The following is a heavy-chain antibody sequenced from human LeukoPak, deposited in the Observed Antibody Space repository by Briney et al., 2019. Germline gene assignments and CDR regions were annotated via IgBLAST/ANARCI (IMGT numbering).Heavy chain of an antibody. V-gene: IGHV3-30*18. Sequence: GRSLRLSSAASGFTFSNYDMHWVRQAPGKGLEWVAVISYDGTNKYYADSVKGRFTISRDNSKSTLYLQMNSLRAEDTAVYYCAKENDFVYWGQGTLVTVSS. D-gene: IGHD3-3*01. CDR1: GFTFSNYD. J-gene: IGHJ4*02. CDR3: AKENDFVY. CDR2: ISYDGTNK.